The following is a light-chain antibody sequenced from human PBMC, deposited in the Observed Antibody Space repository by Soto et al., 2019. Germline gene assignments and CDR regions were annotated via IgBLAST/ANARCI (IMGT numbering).Light chain of an antibody. CDR1: SNDIGAFDY. CDR3: SSYTTNNAHV. V-gene: IGLV2-14*01. J-gene: IGLJ2*01. Sequence: QSALTQPASVSASRGQSISISCTGTSNDIGAFDYVSWYQQHPGKAPKLIIFEVFNRPSGVSTRFSGSESGSTASLTISGLQAEDEADYFCSSYTTNNAHVFGGGTKVTVL. CDR2: EVF.